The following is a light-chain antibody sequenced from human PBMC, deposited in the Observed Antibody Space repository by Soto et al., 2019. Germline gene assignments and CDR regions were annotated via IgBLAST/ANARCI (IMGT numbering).Light chain of an antibody. V-gene: IGLV1-44*01. J-gene: IGLJ2*01. CDR2: THD. CDR1: SSNVGINT. CDR3: AAWDDSLSGLV. Sequence: QSVLTQPPSTSGTPGQRVTISCSGSSSNVGINTVNWYQQFPGTAPRLLIYTHDQRPSGVPGRFSGSKSGTSASLAISGLQSEDEADYYCAAWDDSLSGLVFGGGTKLTVL.